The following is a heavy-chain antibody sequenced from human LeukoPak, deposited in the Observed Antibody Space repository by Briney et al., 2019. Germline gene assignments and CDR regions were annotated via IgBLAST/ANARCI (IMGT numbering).Heavy chain of an antibody. V-gene: IGHV3-30*02. CDR2: IRYDGSNK. J-gene: IGHJ4*02. CDR3: SSGSHDY. Sequence: AGGSLRLSCAASGFTFSNYGMHWVRQAPGKGLEWLAFIRYDGSNKYYPDSVKGRFTISRDNSKSTLYLQINSLRPEDTAVYYCSSGSHDYWGQGTLITVSS. D-gene: IGHD2-15*01. CDR1: GFTFSNYG.